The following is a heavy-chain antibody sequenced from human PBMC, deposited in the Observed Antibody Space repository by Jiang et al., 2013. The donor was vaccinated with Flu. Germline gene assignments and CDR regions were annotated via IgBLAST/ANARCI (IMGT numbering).Heavy chain of an antibody. V-gene: IGHV1-18*01. Sequence: SVKVSCKASGYTFTSYGISWVRQAPGQGLEWMGWISAYNGNTNYAQKLQGRVTMTTDTSTSTAYMELRSLRSDDTAVYYCARDEGIMITFGGVSAHRFDYWGQGTLVTVSS. J-gene: IGHJ4*02. CDR2: ISAYNGNT. D-gene: IGHD3-16*01. CDR1: GYTFTSYG. CDR3: ARDEGIMITFGGVSAHRFDY.